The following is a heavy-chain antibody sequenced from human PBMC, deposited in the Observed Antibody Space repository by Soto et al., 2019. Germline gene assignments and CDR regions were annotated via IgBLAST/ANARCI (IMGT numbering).Heavy chain of an antibody. CDR3: ARAGYDAFDI. V-gene: IGHV3-33*01. CDR1: GFTFSSYG. Sequence: QVQLVESGGGVVQPGRSLRLSCAASGFTFSSYGMHWVRQAPGKGLEWVAVIWYDGSNKYYTDSVKGRFTISRDNSKNTLYLQMNSLRAEDTAVYYCARAGYDAFDIWGQGTMVTVSS. J-gene: IGHJ3*02. CDR2: IWYDGSNK. D-gene: IGHD5-18*01.